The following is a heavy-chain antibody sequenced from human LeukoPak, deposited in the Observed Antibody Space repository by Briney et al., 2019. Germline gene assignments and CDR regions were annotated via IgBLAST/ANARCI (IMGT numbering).Heavy chain of an antibody. J-gene: IGHJ4*02. CDR1: GFTFSSYA. Sequence: GGSLRLSCAASGFTFSSYAMSWVCQAPGKGVEWVSAISGSGGSTYYADSVKGRFTIYRDNSKNPLYLQMNRLRAEDTAVYYCARSSRGVQGVITPPKYWGQGTLVTVSS. D-gene: IGHD3-10*01. V-gene: IGHV3-23*01. CDR3: ARSSRGVQGVITPPKY. CDR2: ISGSGGST.